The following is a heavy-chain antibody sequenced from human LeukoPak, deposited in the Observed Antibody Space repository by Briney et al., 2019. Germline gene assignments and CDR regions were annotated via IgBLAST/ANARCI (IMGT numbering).Heavy chain of an antibody. CDR1: GITLSNYG. V-gene: IGHV3-23*01. CDR3: AKRGVVIRVILVGFHKEAYYFDS. D-gene: IGHD3-22*01. Sequence: GGSLRLSCAVSGITLSNYGMSWVRQAPGKGLEWVAGISGSGGSTNYADSVKGRSTISRDNPKNTLYLQMNSLTVEDTAVYFCAKRGVVIRVILVGFHKEAYYFDSWGQGALVTVSS. J-gene: IGHJ4*02. CDR2: ISGSGGST.